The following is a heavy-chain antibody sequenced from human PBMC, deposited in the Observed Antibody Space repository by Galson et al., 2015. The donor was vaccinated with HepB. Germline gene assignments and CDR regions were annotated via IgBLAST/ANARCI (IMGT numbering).Heavy chain of an antibody. D-gene: IGHD3-22*01. CDR1: GYTFTSYA. J-gene: IGHJ4*02. Sequence: SVKVSCKASGYTFTSYAMHWVRQAPGQRLEWMGWINAGNGNTKYSQKFQGRVTITRDTSASTAYMELSSLRSEDTAVYYCARDGSLAVGLFGIRTDSSGYYPGADWGQGTLVTVSS. V-gene: IGHV1-3*01. CDR3: ARDGSLAVGLFGIRTDSSGYYPGAD. CDR2: INAGNGNT.